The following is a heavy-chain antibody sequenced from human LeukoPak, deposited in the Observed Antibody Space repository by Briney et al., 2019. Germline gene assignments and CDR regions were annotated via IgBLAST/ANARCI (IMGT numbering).Heavy chain of an antibody. CDR1: RFTFSTYA. J-gene: IGHJ4*02. V-gene: IGHV3-23*01. CDR2: IANGGGST. Sequence: GGSLRLSCAASRFTFSTYAMRWVRQAPGKVLEWISTIANGGGSTYYADSVKGRFTISRDNSKNTLYLQMNSLRAEDTAVYYCAKSHSVEQRGYFDYWGQGTLVTVSS. CDR3: AKSHSVEQRGYFDY. D-gene: IGHD1/OR15-1a*01.